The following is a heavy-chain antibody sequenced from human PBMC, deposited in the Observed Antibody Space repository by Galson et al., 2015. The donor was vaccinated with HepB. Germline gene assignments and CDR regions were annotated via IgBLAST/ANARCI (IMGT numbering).Heavy chain of an antibody. D-gene: IGHD1/OR15-1a*01. Sequence: SLRLSCAASGFTFSSYSMNWVRQAPGKGLEWVSYISSSSSTIYYADSVKGRFTISRDNAKNSLYLQMNSLRAEDTAVYYCARDDANTHPGGFSAYYYYMDVWGKGTTVTVSS. J-gene: IGHJ6*03. CDR3: ARDDANTHPGGFSAYYYYMDV. CDR2: ISSSSSTI. CDR1: GFTFSSYS. V-gene: IGHV3-48*01.